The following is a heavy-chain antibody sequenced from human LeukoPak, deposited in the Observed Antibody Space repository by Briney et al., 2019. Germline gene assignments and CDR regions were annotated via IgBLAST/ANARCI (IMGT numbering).Heavy chain of an antibody. CDR1: GATLSDDY. CDR2: LYSGGGT. Sequence: PGGSLRLSCAASGATLSDDYMSWVRQAPGKGLEWVSVLYSGGGTYYADSVKGRFTISRDNSKNTLYLQMNSLRAEDTAMYYCARAYCSGGSCYYFDYWGQGTLVTVSS. D-gene: IGHD2-15*01. J-gene: IGHJ4*02. V-gene: IGHV3-66*02. CDR3: ARAYCSGGSCYYFDY.